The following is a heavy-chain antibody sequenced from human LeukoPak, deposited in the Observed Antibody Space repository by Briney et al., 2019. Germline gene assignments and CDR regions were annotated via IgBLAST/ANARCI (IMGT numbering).Heavy chain of an antibody. D-gene: IGHD6-19*01. Sequence: GSSVKVSCKASGGTFSSYAISWVRQAPGQGLEWMGRIIPILGIANYAQKFQGRVTITADKSTSTAYMELSSLRSEDTAVYYCASWNCTEKQCGLPVNFDYWGQGTLVTVSS. J-gene: IGHJ4*02. CDR1: GGTFSSYA. CDR2: IIPILGIA. CDR3: ASWNCTEKQCGLPVNFDY. V-gene: IGHV1-69*04.